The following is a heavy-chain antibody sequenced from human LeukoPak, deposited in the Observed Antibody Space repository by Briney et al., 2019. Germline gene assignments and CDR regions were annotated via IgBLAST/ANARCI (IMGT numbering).Heavy chain of an antibody. CDR2: IRYDGSNK. Sequence: GGSLRLSCAASGFTFSSYGMHWVRQAPGKGLEWVAFIRYDGSNKYYADSVKGRFTISRDNSKNTLYLQMNSLRAEDTAVYYCAKDPLGATSQFPTRVDYWGRGTLVTVSS. CDR1: GFTFSSYG. J-gene: IGHJ4*02. CDR3: AKDPLGATSQFPTRVDY. V-gene: IGHV3-30*02. D-gene: IGHD1-26*01.